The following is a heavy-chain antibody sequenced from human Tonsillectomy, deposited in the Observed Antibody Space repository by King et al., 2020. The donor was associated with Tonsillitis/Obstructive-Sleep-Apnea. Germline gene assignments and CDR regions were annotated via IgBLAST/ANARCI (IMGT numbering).Heavy chain of an antibody. CDR3: ARVGNNWNYFASAFDI. J-gene: IGHJ3*02. V-gene: IGHV3-30*01. CDR1: GFTFSSYA. Sequence: HVQLVESGGGVVQPGRSLRLSCAASGFTFSSYAMHWVRQAPGKGLEWVAVISYDGSNKYYADSVKGRFTISRDNSKNTLSLQMDSLRAEDTAVYFCARVGNNWNYFASAFDIWGQGTMVTVSS. D-gene: IGHD1-7*01. CDR2: ISYDGSNK.